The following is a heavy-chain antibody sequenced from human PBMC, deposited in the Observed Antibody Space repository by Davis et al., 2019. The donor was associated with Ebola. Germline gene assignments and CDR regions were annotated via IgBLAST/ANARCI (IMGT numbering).Heavy chain of an antibody. V-gene: IGHV1-69*10. Sequence: SVKVSCKASGYTFTSYGTSWVRQAPGQGLEWMGGIIPILGIANYAQKFQGRVTITADESTSTAYMELSSLRSEDTAVYYCARGVSRYYDSSGYYYHYYYMDVWGKGTTVTVSS. J-gene: IGHJ6*03. D-gene: IGHD3-22*01. CDR1: GYTFTSYG. CDR2: IIPILGIA. CDR3: ARGVSRYYDSSGYYYHYYYMDV.